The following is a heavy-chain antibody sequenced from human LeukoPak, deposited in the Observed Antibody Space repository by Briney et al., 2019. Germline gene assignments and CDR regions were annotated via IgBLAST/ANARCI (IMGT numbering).Heavy chain of an antibody. V-gene: IGHV3-7*01. CDR1: GFTFSSYS. CDR3: ARDLAYSRLDY. D-gene: IGHD5-18*01. Sequence: GGSLRLSCAASGFTFSSYSMNWVRQARGKGLEWVASINPDGNKKYSADSVKGRFTISRDNAENSLYLQMNSLRVEDTAFYYCARDLAYSRLDYWGQGMLVTVSS. J-gene: IGHJ4*02. CDR2: INPDGNKK.